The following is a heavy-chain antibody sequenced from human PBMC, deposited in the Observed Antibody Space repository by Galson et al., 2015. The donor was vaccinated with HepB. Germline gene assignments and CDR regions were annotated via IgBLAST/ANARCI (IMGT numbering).Heavy chain of an antibody. D-gene: IGHD5-24*01. CDR1: GFTFSIYV. CDR3: ARGDYRDTVIHVEY. Sequence: LRLSCAASGFTFSIYVMSWVRQPPGKGLEWIGEIYPSGSTYYNPSLKSRVSISIDTSRNQLSLKLSSVTAADTAVYYCARGDYRDTVIHVEYWGQGTLVTVSS. CDR2: IYPSGST. J-gene: IGHJ4*02. V-gene: IGHV4-34*01.